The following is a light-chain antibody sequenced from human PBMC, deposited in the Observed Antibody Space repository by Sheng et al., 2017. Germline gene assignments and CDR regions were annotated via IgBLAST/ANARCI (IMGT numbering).Light chain of an antibody. V-gene: IGLV2-14*01. Sequence: QSALTQPASVSGSPGQSITISCTGSSSDVGGYSYVSWYQQHPGKAPKVIIYDVTYRPSGVSDRFSASKSGNTASLTISGLQAEDEADYYCGSYTRRSTVVFGGGTKVTVL. CDR2: DVT. J-gene: IGLJ2*01. CDR1: SSDVGGYSY. CDR3: GSYTRRSTVV.